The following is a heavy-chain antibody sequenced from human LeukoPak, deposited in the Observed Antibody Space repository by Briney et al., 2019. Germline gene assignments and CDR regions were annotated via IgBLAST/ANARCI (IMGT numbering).Heavy chain of an antibody. Sequence: VASVKVSCKASGYTFTGYYMHWVRQAPGQGLEWMGWINPNSGGTNYAQKFQGRVTMTRDTSISTAYMELSRLRSDDTAVYYCARHWPTYYYDSSGYYYDYWGQGTLVTVSS. CDR3: ARHWPTYYYDSSGYYYDY. CDR2: INPNSGGT. CDR1: GYTFTGYY. D-gene: IGHD3-22*01. V-gene: IGHV1-2*02. J-gene: IGHJ4*02.